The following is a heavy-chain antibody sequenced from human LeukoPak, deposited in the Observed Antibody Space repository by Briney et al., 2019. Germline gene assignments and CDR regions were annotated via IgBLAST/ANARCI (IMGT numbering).Heavy chain of an antibody. CDR1: GYTFTGYY. J-gene: IGHJ4*02. V-gene: IGHV1-69*13. Sequence: ASVKVSCKASGYTFTGYYMHWVRQAPGQGLEWMGGIIPIFGTANYAQKFQGRATITADESTSTAYMELSSLRSEDTAVYYCASLWGSKQVATEGWGQGTLVTVSS. CDR2: IIPIFGTA. D-gene: IGHD5-12*01. CDR3: ASLWGSKQVATEG.